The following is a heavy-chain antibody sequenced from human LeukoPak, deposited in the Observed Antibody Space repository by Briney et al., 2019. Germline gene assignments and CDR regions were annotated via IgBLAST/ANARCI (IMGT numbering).Heavy chain of an antibody. CDR2: ISSSSYI. J-gene: IGHJ4*02. CDR3: ARDGGHFDY. D-gene: IGHD4-23*01. Sequence: GGSLRLSCAASGFTFSNAWMSWVRQAPGKGLEWVSSISSSSYIYYADSVKGRFTISRDNAKNSLYLQMNSLRAEDTAVYYCARDGGHFDYWGQGTLVTVSS. CDR1: GFTFSNAW. V-gene: IGHV3-69-1*01.